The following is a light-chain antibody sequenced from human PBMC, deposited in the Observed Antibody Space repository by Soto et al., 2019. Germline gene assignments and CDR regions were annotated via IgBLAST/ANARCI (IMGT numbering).Light chain of an antibody. CDR1: QSVSSN. J-gene: IGKJ1*01. CDR2: GAS. CDR3: QQYGSSPQWT. V-gene: IGKV3-15*01. Sequence: EVVLTQSPGTLSLSPGERATLSCRASQSVSSNLAWYQQKPGQAPRLLIYGASTRATGIPARFSGSGSGTEFTLTISYLQSEDFAVYYCQQYGSSPQWTFGQGSKVDI.